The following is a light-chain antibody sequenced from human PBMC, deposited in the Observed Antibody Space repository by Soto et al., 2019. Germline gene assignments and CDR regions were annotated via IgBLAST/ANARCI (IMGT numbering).Light chain of an antibody. V-gene: IGLV2-8*01. Sequence: QSVLTQPPSASGSPGQSVTISCTGTSSDVGDYNYVSWYQQHPGKAPKLMIYEVTKRPSGVPDRFSGSKSGNTASLTVSGLQAEDEADYYCSSYAGSNNPVVFGGGTKVTVL. CDR3: SSYAGSNNPVV. CDR2: EVT. J-gene: IGLJ2*01. CDR1: SSDVGDYNY.